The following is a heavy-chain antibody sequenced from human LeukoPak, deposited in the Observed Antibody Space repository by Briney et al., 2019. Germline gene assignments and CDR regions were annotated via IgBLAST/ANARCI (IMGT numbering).Heavy chain of an antibody. V-gene: IGHV3-7*01. Sequence: TGGSLRLSCAASGFTLSSYWMSWVRQAPGKGLEWVANIRQDGSEKYYVDSVKGRFTISRDNAKNSLYLQMNSLRAEDTAVYYCWTRGFMDVWGKGTTVTVSS. CDR1: GFTLSSYW. CDR2: IRQDGSEK. D-gene: IGHD3/OR15-3a*01. CDR3: WTRGFMDV. J-gene: IGHJ6*03.